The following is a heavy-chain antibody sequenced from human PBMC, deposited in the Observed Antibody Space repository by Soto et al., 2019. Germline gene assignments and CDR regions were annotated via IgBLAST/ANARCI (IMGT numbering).Heavy chain of an antibody. CDR3: ARDRAEGYGEVEY. D-gene: IGHD2-15*01. CDR2: IYYSGST. J-gene: IGHJ4*02. CDR1: GGSISSGGYY. Sequence: QVQLQESGPGLVKPSQTLSLTCTVSGGSISSGGYYWSWIRQHPGKGLEWIGYIYYSGSTYYNPSLKSRVTISVDKSKNQFSQKLSSVTAEDTAVYYCARDRAEGYGEVEYWGQGTLVTVSS. V-gene: IGHV4-31*03.